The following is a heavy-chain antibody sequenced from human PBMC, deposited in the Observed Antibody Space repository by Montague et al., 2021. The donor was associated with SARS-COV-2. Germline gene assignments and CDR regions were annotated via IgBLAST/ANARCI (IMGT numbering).Heavy chain of an antibody. CDR1: GGSITSSTYY. CDR2: MYYSGST. CDR3: ARDDIVLQGVTKGMDV. J-gene: IGHJ6*02. D-gene: IGHD3-10*01. Sequence: SETLSLTCTVSGGSITSSTYYWGWIRQPPGKGLEWIGTMYYSGSTYYNPSLKSRVTISIDTSKNQSSLKLSSVTAADTAVYYCARDDIVLQGVTKGMDVWGQGTTVTVSS. V-gene: IGHV4-39*07.